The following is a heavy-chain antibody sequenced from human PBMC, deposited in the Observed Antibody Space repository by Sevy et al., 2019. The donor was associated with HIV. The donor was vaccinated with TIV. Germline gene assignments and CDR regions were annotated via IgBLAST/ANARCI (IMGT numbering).Heavy chain of an antibody. V-gene: IGHV3-23*01. CDR2: LSFGCGKI. CDR3: AREGCTRPHDY. D-gene: IGHD2-8*01. CDR1: GFNFNIYS. J-gene: IGHJ4*02. Sequence: GGSQRLSCAVSGFNFNIYSMNWVRQAPGKGLEWVSTLSFGCGKINYADSVKGRFIISRDDSKNTLYLQMNSLRAGDTAVYFCAREGCTRPHDYWGQGTLVTVFS.